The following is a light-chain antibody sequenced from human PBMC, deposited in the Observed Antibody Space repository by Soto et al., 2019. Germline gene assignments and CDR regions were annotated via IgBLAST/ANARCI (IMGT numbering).Light chain of an antibody. CDR1: SGHSSYI. V-gene: IGLV4-60*03. CDR2: LEDRGSY. CDR3: ETWDSNTRV. J-gene: IGLJ3*02. Sequence: QPVLTQSSSTSACLGSSVKLTCTLSSGHSSYIIAWHQQQPGKAPRYLMKLEDRGSYNKWSGVPDRFSGSSSGADRYLTISNLQSEDEADYYCETWDSNTRVFGGGTKLTVL.